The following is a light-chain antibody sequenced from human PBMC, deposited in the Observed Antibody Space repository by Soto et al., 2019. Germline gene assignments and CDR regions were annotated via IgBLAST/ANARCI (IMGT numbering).Light chain of an antibody. CDR1: QSVSSY. J-gene: IGKJ1*01. CDR3: QQYGSSST. CDR2: GAA. V-gene: IGKV3-20*01. Sequence: TQSPATLSVSPGERATLSCRASQSVSSYLAWYQQKPGQAPRLLIFGAASRATGIPDRFSGRGSGTDFTLTISRLEPEDFAVYYCQQYGSSSTFGQGTKVDIK.